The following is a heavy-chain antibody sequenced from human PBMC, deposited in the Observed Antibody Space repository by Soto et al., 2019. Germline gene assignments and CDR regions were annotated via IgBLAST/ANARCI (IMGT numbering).Heavy chain of an antibody. CDR1: GFSLRTYG. CDR2: IRYDGTKK. D-gene: IGHD6-19*01. V-gene: IGHV3-33*01. J-gene: IGHJ5*02. Sequence: QVQLVESGGGVVQSGRSLPLSCAASGFSLRTYGIHWIRRAPGKGLEWVAFIRYDGTKKFYANSVKVRSTISNDNSNNHRYLQMSGLAAEATAVYYCARDVVTAVAGSVNWFDPWGQGTLVTVSS. CDR3: ARDVVTAVAGSVNWFDP.